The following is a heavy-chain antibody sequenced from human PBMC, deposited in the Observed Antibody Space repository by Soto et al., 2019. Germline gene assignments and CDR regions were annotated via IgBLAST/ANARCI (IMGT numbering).Heavy chain of an antibody. CDR3: ARFVRSCSATTCSTRADV. CDR1: GGFVNSDTHS. J-gene: IGHJ6*02. CDR2: IYSGGST. Sequence: SETLSLTCTVSGGFVNSDTHSWGWIRQTPGKRLEWIGFIYSGGSTKNPSLRSRVTMSVDTSKNQFSLKLRSVIVADTAVYHCARFVRSCSATTCSTRADVWGQGITVTVSS. V-gene: IGHV4-61*01. D-gene: IGHD2-2*01.